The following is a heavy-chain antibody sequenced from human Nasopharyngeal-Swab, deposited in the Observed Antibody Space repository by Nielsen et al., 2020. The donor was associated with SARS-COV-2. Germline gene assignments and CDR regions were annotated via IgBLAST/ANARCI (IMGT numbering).Heavy chain of an antibody. Sequence: SETLSLTCAVYGGSFSGYYWSWIRQPPGKGLEWIGEINHSGSTNYNPSLKSRVTISVDTSKNQFSLKLSSVTAADTAVYYCARHGAGCSGGSCYYYYYYMDVWGKGTTVTVSS. CDR1: GGSFSGYY. D-gene: IGHD2-15*01. CDR2: INHSGST. V-gene: IGHV4-34*01. CDR3: ARHGAGCSGGSCYYYYYYMDV. J-gene: IGHJ6*03.